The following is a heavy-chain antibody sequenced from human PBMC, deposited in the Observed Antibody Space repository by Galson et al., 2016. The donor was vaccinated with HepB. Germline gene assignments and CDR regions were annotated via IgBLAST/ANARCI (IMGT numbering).Heavy chain of an antibody. Sequence: SETLSLTCAASGYSIRSGYFWGWIRQPPGKGLEWIGSISHSGSTYYNSSLKSRVIISIDTSKNQFSRKLSAVTAADTAFYYCATTPYGDSGGGDYWGQGILVTVSS. CDR3: ATTPYGDSGGGDY. CDR2: ISHSGST. D-gene: IGHD4-17*01. V-gene: IGHV4-38-2*01. CDR1: GYSIRSGYF. J-gene: IGHJ4*02.